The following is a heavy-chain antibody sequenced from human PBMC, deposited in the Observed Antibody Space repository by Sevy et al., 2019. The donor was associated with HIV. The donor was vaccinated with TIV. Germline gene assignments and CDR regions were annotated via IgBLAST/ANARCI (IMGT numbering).Heavy chain of an antibody. D-gene: IGHD3-22*01. CDR3: ARHIDDSSGYLYFFDY. CDR2: ISSRSSYI. V-gene: IGHV3-21*01. J-gene: IGHJ4*02. Sequence: GGSLRLSCAASGFSFSTYSMNWVRQAPGKGLEWVSSISSRSSYIYYADSVKGRFTISRDNAKNSLFLQINSLRAEDTAVYYCARHIDDSSGYLYFFDYWGQGSLVTVSS. CDR1: GFSFSTYS.